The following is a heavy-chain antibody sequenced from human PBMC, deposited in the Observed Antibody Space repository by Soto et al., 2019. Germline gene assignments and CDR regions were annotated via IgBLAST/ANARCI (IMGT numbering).Heavy chain of an antibody. CDR3: GKVLIGATRHTDVDS. V-gene: IGHV4-39*01. J-gene: IGHJ4*02. CDR1: GVSLNSGHYY. D-gene: IGHD2-15*01. CDR2: IYYDEST. Sequence: QLQESGPGLLKPLETLSLTCTVSGVSLNSGHYYWVWIRQSPGKGLAWIASIYYDESTYYNPSLKSRVTISTDKPKDQFSLTLKSVTAADTAVYYCGKVLIGATRHTDVDSWGQGALVTVSS.